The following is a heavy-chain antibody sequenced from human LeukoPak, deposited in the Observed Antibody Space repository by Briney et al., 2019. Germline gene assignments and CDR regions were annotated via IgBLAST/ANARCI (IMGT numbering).Heavy chain of an antibody. CDR1: GFTVSSNY. D-gene: IGHD2-15*01. Sequence: GGSLRLSCAASGFTVSSNYMSWVRQAPGKGLEWVSVIYSGGSTYYADSVKGRFTISRDNSKSTLYLQMNSLRAEDTAVYYCASRYCSGGSCYSYYYCYYYMVVWGKGTTVTVSS. V-gene: IGHV3-66*02. CDR3: ASRYCSGGSCYSYYYCYYYMVV. J-gene: IGHJ6*03. CDR2: IYSGGST.